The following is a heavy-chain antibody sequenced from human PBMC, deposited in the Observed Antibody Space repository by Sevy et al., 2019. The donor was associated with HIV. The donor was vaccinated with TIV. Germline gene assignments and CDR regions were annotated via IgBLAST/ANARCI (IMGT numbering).Heavy chain of an antibody. V-gene: IGHV3-30*02. CDR3: AKDLAGPGRRYFDY. D-gene: IGHD6-13*01. CDR2: IRYDGSDK. Sequence: GGSLRLSCAASGFIFSNYGMHWVRQVPGKGLEWVTFIRYDGSDKYYAASVKGRFTISRDDSKTTLYLQMDSLRAEDTAIYYCAKDLAGPGRRYFDYWGQGTLVTVSS. CDR1: GFIFSNYG. J-gene: IGHJ4*02.